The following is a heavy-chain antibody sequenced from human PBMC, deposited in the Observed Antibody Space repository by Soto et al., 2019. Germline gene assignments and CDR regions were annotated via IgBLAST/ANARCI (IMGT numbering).Heavy chain of an antibody. CDR1: GGSFSGYY. V-gene: IGHV4-34*01. CDR3: ARGGVIAVAGTTHFDY. J-gene: IGHJ4*02. CDR2: INHSGST. Sequence: SATLSLTCAVYGGSFSGYYWSWIRQPPGKGLEWIGEINHSGSTNYNPSLKSRVTISVDTSKNQFSLKLSSVTAADTAVYYCARGGVIAVAGTTHFDYCGQGTLVTVSS. D-gene: IGHD6-19*01.